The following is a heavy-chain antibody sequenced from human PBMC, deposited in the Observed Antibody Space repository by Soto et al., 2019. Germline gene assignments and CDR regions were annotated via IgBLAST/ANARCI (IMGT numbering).Heavy chain of an antibody. J-gene: IGHJ4*02. CDR3: ARDGYNFGIQYYFDY. V-gene: IGHV1-69*13. CDR2: IIPIFGTA. D-gene: IGHD5-12*01. Sequence: ASVKVSCKASGGTFSSYAISWVRQAPGQGLEWMGGIIPIFGTANYAQKFQGRVTITADESTSTAYMELSSLRSEDTAVYYCARDGYNFGIQYYFDYWGQGTQVTVTS. CDR1: GGTFSSYA.